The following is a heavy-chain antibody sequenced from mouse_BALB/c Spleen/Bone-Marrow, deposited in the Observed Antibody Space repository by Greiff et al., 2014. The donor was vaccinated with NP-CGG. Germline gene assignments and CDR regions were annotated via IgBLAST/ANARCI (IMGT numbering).Heavy chain of an antibody. CDR3: ARPPYYYGSSYDAMDY. Sequence: QVQLKESGAELAKPGASVKMSCKASGYTFTSYWMHWVKQRPGQGLEWIGYINPSTGYTEYNQKFKDKATLTAAKSSSTAYMQLSSLTSEDSAVYYCARPPYYYGSSYDAMDYWGQGTSVTVSS. V-gene: IGHV1-7*01. CDR2: INPSTGYT. J-gene: IGHJ4*01. CDR1: GYTFTSYW. D-gene: IGHD1-1*01.